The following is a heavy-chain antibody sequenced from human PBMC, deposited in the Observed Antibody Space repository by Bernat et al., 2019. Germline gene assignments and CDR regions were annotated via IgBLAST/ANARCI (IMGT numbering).Heavy chain of an antibody. V-gene: IGHV1-69*17. CDR2: IIPIFGIA. CDR3: ATGLSDLGELSCFDY. J-gene: IGHJ4*02. D-gene: IGHD3-16*02. Sequence: QVQLVQSGAEVKKPGSSVKVSCKASGGTFSSYAISWVRQAPGQGLEWMGGIIPIFGIANYAQKFQSRVTITADKSTSTAYMELSSLRSEDTAVYYCATGLSDLGELSCFDYWGQGTLVTVSS. CDR1: GGTFSSYA.